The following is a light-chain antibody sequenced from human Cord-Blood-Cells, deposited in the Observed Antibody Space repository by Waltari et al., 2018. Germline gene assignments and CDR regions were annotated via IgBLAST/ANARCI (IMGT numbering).Light chain of an antibody. CDR3: YSTDSSGNHRV. Sequence: SYDLTQPPSVSVSPGQTARITCSGDAFPQKYHYWYQQKSGQAPVLVIYEDSKRPSGIPERFSGSSSGTMATLTISGAQVEDEADYYCYSTDSSGNHRVFGGGTKLTVL. V-gene: IGLV3-10*01. CDR1: AFPQKY. J-gene: IGLJ2*01. CDR2: EDS.